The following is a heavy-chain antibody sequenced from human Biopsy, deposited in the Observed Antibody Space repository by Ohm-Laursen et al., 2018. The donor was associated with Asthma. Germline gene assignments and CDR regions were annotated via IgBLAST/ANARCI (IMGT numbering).Heavy chain of an antibody. D-gene: IGHD2-2*01. CDR2: INSVFGTT. CDR1: GGTFNTYV. CDR3: ARKAGSCISRTCYSLDF. J-gene: IGHJ4*02. V-gene: IGHV1-69*01. Sequence: SSVKVSCKPLGGTFNTYVIGWVRQAPGQGLEWMGGINSVFGTTTYPQKFQDRVTITADDSTSTVYMELSSLRSEDTAVYYCARKAGSCISRTCYSLDFWGQGTQVTVSS.